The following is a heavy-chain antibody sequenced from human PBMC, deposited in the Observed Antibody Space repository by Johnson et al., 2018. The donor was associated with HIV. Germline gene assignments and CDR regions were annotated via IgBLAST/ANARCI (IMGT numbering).Heavy chain of an antibody. CDR3: ARGRITMIGVDLRGGGFDI. D-gene: IGHD3-22*01. J-gene: IGHJ3*02. CDR1: GFTFSSYG. CDR2: IWYDGSNK. V-gene: IGHV3-33*01. Sequence: QVQLVESGGGVVQPGRSLRLSCAASGFTFSSYGMHWVRQAPGKGLEWVAVIWYDGSNKYYADSVKGRFTISRDNSKKTLYLQVNSLRDEDTAVYYCARGRITMIGVDLRGGGFDIWGQGTTVTVSS.